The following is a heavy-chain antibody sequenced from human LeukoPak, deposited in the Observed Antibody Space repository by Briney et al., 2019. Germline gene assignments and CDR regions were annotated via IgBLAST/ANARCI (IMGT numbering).Heavy chain of an antibody. CDR3: ARGDRSGNYYGSGSP. CDR1: GFTFSSYS. D-gene: IGHD3-10*01. Sequence: PGGSLRLSCAASGFTFSSYSMNWVRQAPGKGLEWVSSISSSSSYIYYADSVKGRFTISRDNVKNSLYLQMNSLRAEDTAVYYCARGDRSGNYYGSGSPWGQGTLVTVSS. V-gene: IGHV3-21*01. CDR2: ISSSSSYI. J-gene: IGHJ5*02.